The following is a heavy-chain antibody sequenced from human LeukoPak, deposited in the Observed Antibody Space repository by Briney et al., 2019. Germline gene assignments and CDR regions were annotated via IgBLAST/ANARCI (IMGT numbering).Heavy chain of an antibody. V-gene: IGHV3-48*03. CDR2: ISSRGSTI. CDR1: GFTFSSYE. D-gene: IGHD2/OR15-2a*01. CDR3: ARDSRGQGL. Sequence: GGSLRLSCAASGFTFSSYEMNWVRQAPGKGLEWVSYISSRGSTIYYADSVKGRFTISRDNSKNTLYLQMNSLRAEDTAVYYCARDSRGQGLWGQGTLVTVSS. J-gene: IGHJ4*02.